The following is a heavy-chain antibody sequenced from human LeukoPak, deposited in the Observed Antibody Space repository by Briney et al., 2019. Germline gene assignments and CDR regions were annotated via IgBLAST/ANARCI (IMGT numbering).Heavy chain of an antibody. D-gene: IGHD2-15*01. CDR1: GFTFSSYG. Sequence: PGRSLRPSCAASGFTFSSYGMHWVRQAPGKGLEWVAVIWYDGSNKYYADSVKGRFTISRDNSKNMLYLQMNSLRAEDTAVYYCARAKAYCSGGSCYSDYYYGMDVWGKGTTVTVSS. J-gene: IGHJ6*04. V-gene: IGHV3-33*01. CDR2: IWYDGSNK. CDR3: ARAKAYCSGGSCYSDYYYGMDV.